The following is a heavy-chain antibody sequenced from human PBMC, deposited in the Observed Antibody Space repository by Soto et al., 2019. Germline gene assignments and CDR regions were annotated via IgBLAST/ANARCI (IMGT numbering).Heavy chain of an antibody. V-gene: IGHV3-11*01. Sequence: GGSLRLSCAASGFSFSDYYMIWIRLVPGKGLEWVSHVSTIETDKYYADSVRGRFTVSRDNVKSSLFLQMNSLRAEDTAVYYCARLVQGPGLYYMDVWGKGTTVTVSS. J-gene: IGHJ6*03. CDR3: ARLVQGPGLYYMDV. CDR2: VSTIETDK. D-gene: IGHD3-10*01. CDR1: GFSFSDYY.